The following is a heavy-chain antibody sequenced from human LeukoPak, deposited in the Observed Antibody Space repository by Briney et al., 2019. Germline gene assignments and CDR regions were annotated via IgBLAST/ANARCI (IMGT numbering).Heavy chain of an antibody. Sequence: GGSLRLPCAASGFTFSSYAMSWVRQAPGKGLEWVSAISGSGGSTYYADSVKGRFTIPRDNSKNTLYLQMNSLRAEDTAVYYCAKDQDIVVVPAAQDWGQGTLVTVSS. CDR3: AKDQDIVVVPAAQD. J-gene: IGHJ4*02. V-gene: IGHV3-23*01. D-gene: IGHD2-2*01. CDR1: GFTFSSYA. CDR2: ISGSGGST.